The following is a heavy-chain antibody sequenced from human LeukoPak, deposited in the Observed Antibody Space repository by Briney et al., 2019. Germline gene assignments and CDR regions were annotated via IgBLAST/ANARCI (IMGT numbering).Heavy chain of an antibody. J-gene: IGHJ5*02. CDR1: GGSISSYY. V-gene: IGHV4-4*09. Sequence: PSETLSLTCTVSGGSISSYYWSWIRQPPGKGLEWIGYIYTSGSTNYNPSLKSRVTISVDTSKNQFSLKLSSVTAADTAVYYCARHSGGYCSSTSCYPGWFDPWGQGTLVTVSS. CDR2: IYTSGST. D-gene: IGHD2-2*01. CDR3: ARHSGGYCSSTSCYPGWFDP.